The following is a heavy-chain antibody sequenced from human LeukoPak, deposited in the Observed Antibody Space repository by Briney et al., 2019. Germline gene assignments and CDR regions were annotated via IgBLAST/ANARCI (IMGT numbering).Heavy chain of an antibody. CDR1: GFTFSSYA. CDR3: AKNYRLLGN. V-gene: IGHV3-23*01. CDR2: ISGSGDNT. J-gene: IGHJ4*02. Sequence: QAGGSLRLSCAASGFTFSSYAMNWVRQAPGKGLEWISSISGSGDNTYYADSVKGRFTISRDNAKNSLYLHMNSLRADDTAVYFCAKNYRLLGNWGQGTLVTVSS. D-gene: IGHD5-24*01.